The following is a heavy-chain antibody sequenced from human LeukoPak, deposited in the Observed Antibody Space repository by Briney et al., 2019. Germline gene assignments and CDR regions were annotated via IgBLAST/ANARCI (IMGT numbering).Heavy chain of an antibody. CDR3: ARDPVGGWHGRDY. V-gene: IGHV3-7*01. CDR1: GFTFSSYW. Sequence: GGSLRLSCAASGFTFSSYWMSWVRQAPGKGLEWVANIKQDGSEKYYVDSVKGRFTISRDNAKNSLYLQMNSLRAEDTAVYYCARDPVGGWHGRDYWGQGTLVTVSS. D-gene: IGHD6-19*01. J-gene: IGHJ4*02. CDR2: IKQDGSEK.